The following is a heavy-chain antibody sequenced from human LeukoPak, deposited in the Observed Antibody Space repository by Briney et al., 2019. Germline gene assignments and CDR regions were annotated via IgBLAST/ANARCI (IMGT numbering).Heavy chain of an antibody. CDR3: ARDTVTDDYYYYGMDV. D-gene: IGHD4-4*01. CDR1: GGSISSYY. V-gene: IGHV4-59*01. J-gene: IGHJ6*02. Sequence: PSETLSLTCTVSGGSISSYYWSWIRQPPGKGLEWIGYIYYSGSTNYNPSLKSRVTISVDTSKNQFSLKLSSVTAADTAVYYCARDTVTDDYYYYGMDVWGQGTTVTVSS. CDR2: IYYSGST.